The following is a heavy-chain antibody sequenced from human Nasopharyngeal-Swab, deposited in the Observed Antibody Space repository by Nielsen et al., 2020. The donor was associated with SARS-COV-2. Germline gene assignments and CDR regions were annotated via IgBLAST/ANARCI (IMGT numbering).Heavy chain of an antibody. Sequence: VQSLTISCKGSGYSFTSYWIAWVRQMPGKGLEWMGIIYPRDSDTRYSPSFQGQVTISADKSISTAYLQWSSLKASDTAMYYCVRPEGVATSFKYYFQYGMDVWGQGTMVTVPS. J-gene: IGHJ6*02. CDR1: GYSFTSYW. D-gene: IGHD5-12*01. CDR3: VRPEGVATSFKYYFQYGMDV. V-gene: IGHV5-51*01. CDR2: IYPRDSDT.